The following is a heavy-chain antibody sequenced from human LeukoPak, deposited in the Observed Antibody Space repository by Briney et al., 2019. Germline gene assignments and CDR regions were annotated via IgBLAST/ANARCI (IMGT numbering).Heavy chain of an antibody. CDR2: IYSSGST. V-gene: IGHV4-59*01. D-gene: IGHD5-12*01. CDR1: GGSISSYH. CDR3: ARGNSGYDYAFDI. J-gene: IGHJ3*02. Sequence: KPSETLSLTCTVSGGSISSYHWSWIRQPPGKGLQWIGFIYSSGSTNYNPSLKSRVTISLDTSKNQFSLRVSSVTSADTAVYYCARGNSGYDYAFDIWGQGTMVTVSS.